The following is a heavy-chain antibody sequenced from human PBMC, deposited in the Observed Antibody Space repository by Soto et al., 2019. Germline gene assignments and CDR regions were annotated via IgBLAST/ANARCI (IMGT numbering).Heavy chain of an antibody. Sequence: QVQLVESGGGVVQPGRSLRLSCAASGFTFSSYAMHWVRQAPGKGLEWVAVISYDGSNKYYADSVKGRFTISRDNSKNTLDLQMNSLSAEETAVYYCARGGAGSYYNTHLDYWGQGTLVTVSS. D-gene: IGHD3-10*01. CDR3: ARGGAGSYYNTHLDY. CDR2: ISYDGSNK. CDR1: GFTFSSYA. J-gene: IGHJ4*02. V-gene: IGHV3-30-3*01.